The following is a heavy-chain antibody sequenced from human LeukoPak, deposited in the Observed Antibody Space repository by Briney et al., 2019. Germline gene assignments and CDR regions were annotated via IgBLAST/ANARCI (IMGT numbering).Heavy chain of an antibody. CDR2: INSDGSSI. D-gene: IGHD5-12*01. V-gene: IGHV3-74*03. CDR3: VREGRVGGYDFDC. J-gene: IGHJ4*02. CDR1: GFTFSSYC. Sequence: GGSLRLSCAASGFTFSSYCMHWVGQAPGKGLMWVSRINSDGSSITYADSVKGRFTISRDNAKNTLYLQMNSLRVEDTAVYYCVREGRVGGYDFDCWGQGTLVTVSS.